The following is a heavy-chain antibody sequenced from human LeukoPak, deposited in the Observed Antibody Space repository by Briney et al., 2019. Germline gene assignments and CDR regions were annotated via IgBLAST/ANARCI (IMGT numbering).Heavy chain of an antibody. CDR1: GYTFTSYY. CDR2: INPNGGGT. D-gene: IGHD6-13*01. CDR3: ARTVVSRQQLVLHYFDY. J-gene: IGHJ4*02. Sequence: ASVKVSCKTSGYTFTSYYMHWMRQAPGQGLEWVGMINPNGGGTSSAQKLQGRVTMTTDTSTSTAYMELRSLRSDDTAVYYCARTVVSRQQLVLHYFDYWGQGTLVTVSS. V-gene: IGHV1-46*01.